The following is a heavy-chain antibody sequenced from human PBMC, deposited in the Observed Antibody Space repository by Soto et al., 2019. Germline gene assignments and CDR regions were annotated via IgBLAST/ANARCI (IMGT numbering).Heavy chain of an antibody. CDR1: GFAFSSYW. J-gene: IGHJ5*01. CDR3: TSDTFGGIDT. V-gene: IGHV3-74*01. D-gene: IGHD2-15*01. Sequence: EVQLVESGGGLVQPGGSLRLSCAASGFAFSSYWMHWVRQAPGKGLVWVSRIDPYETGINYADSVKGRFTISSDNAQNTLYLQMNSLRAEDTAVYYCTSDTFGGIDTWGHGTLVIVSS. CDR2: IDPYETGI.